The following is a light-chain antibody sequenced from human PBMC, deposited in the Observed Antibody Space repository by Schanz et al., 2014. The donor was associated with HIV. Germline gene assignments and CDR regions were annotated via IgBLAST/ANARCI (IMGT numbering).Light chain of an antibody. J-gene: IGKJ4*01. CDR2: DAS. CDR3: QYFGNPGGT. V-gene: IGKV3D-15*01. Sequence: EIVMTQSPATLSVSPGETATLSCRVSQSIGINLAWYQHKPGQAPRLVIYDASNRAAGIPDRFSGTGSGTDFTLTISSLEPEDFAVYYCQYFGNPGGTFGGGTKVEIK. CDR1: QSIGIN.